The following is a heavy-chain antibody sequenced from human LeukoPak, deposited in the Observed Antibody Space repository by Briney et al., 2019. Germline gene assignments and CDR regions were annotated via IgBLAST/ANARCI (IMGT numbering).Heavy chain of an antibody. CDR2: ISDSGSTI. J-gene: IGHJ5*02. D-gene: IGHD3-3*01. Sequence: SGGSLRLSCAASGCTFSSYENNWICNAPGEGLERVSNISDSGSTIYYADSVKGRFTITRDNAKNSLYLQMNSLRAEDTAVYYCAGAPQYYDFWSDYYVFDPWGQGTLVTVS. V-gene: IGHV3-48*03. CDR3: AGAPQYYDFWSDYYVFDP. CDR1: GCTFSSYE.